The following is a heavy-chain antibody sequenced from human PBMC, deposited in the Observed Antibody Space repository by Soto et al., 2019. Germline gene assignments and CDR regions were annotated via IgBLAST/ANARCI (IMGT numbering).Heavy chain of an antibody. Sequence: SGPTLLKPTQTLTLTCTFSGFSLSTSGVGVGWIRQPPGKALEWLALIYWDDDKRYSPSLKSRLTITKDTSKNQVVLTMTNMDPVDTATYYGAHMVRAYYFDYWGQGTLVTVSS. CDR1: GFSLSTSGVG. J-gene: IGHJ4*02. V-gene: IGHV2-5*02. CDR3: AHMVRAYYFDY. CDR2: IYWDDDK.